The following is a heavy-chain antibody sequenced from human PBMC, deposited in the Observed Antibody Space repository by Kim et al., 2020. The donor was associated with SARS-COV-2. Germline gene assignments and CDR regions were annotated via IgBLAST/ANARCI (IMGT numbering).Heavy chain of an antibody. J-gene: IGHJ4*02. D-gene: IGHD4-17*01. CDR1: GGTFSSYA. V-gene: IGHV1-69*13. Sequence: SVKVSCKASGGTFSSYAISLVRQAPGQGLEWMGGIIPIFGTANYAQKFQGIVTITADESTSTAYMELSSLSSEDTAVYYFSRDTVPVTPGHTDYLGQGT. CDR3: SRDTVPVTPGHTDY. CDR2: IIPIFGTA.